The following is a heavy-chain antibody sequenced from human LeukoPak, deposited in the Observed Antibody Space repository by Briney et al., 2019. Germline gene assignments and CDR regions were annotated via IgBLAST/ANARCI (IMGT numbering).Heavy chain of an antibody. D-gene: IGHD4-17*01. Sequence: PGGFLRLSCAASGFTFSSYGMSWVRQAPGKGLEWVSAISGSGGSTYYADSVKGRFTISRDNSKNTLYLQMNSLRAEDTAVYYCANSLYGDYVPGWGQGTLVTVSS. J-gene: IGHJ4*02. CDR3: ANSLYGDYVPG. V-gene: IGHV3-23*01. CDR1: GFTFSSYG. CDR2: ISGSGGST.